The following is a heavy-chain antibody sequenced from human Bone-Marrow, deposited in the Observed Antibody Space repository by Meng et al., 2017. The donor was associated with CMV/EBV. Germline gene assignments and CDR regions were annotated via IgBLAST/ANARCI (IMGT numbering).Heavy chain of an antibody. J-gene: IGHJ5*02. CDR2: IYYSGST. Sequence: SETLSLTCTVSGGSISSGGYYWSWIRQPPGKGLEWIGYIYYSGSTNYNPSLKSRVTISVDTSKNQFSLKLSSVTAADTAVYYCARGGYSSSWDWVDPWGQGTLVTVSS. CDR3: ARGGYSSSWDWVDP. D-gene: IGHD6-13*01. V-gene: IGHV4-61*08. CDR1: GGSISSGGYY.